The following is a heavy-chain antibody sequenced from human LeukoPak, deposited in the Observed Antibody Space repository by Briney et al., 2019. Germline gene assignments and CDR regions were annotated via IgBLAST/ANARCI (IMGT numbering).Heavy chain of an antibody. J-gene: IGHJ4*02. V-gene: IGHV1-18*01. D-gene: IGHD3-22*01. CDR1: GYTFTSYG. CDR2: ISAYNGNT. CDR3: ARGAYYYDSSGYSSFDY. Sequence: GASVKISCKASGYTFTSYGISWVRQAPGQGLEWMGWISAYNGNTNYAQKLQGRVTMTTDTSTSTAYMELRSLRSDDTAVYYCARGAYYYDSSGYSSFDYWGQGTLVTVSS.